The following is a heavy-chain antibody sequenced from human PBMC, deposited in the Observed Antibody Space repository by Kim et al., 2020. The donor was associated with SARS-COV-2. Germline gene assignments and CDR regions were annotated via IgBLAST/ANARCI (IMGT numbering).Heavy chain of an antibody. D-gene: IGHD2-21*01. CDR3: ARGGYSNFDF. Sequence: KNYVECMKGRFTISRDNAKHALYLQMNSLRVEDTAVYYCARGGYSNFDFWGQGTLVTVSS. V-gene: IGHV3-7*01. CDR2: K. J-gene: IGHJ4*02.